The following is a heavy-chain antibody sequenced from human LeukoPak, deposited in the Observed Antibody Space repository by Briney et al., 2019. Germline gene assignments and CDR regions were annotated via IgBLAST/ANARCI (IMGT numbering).Heavy chain of an antibody. CDR3: ARDHAGTYFDY. CDR2: IYDSGST. V-gene: IGHV4-61*08. Sequence: SETLSLTCTVSGASIRSGDYYWSWIRQPPGKGLEWIGYIYDSGSTNYNPSLKSRISISVDTSKNQFSLKLSSVSAADTAVYYCARDHAGTYFDYRGQGTLVTVSS. D-gene: IGHD6-13*01. CDR1: GASIRSGDYY. J-gene: IGHJ4*02.